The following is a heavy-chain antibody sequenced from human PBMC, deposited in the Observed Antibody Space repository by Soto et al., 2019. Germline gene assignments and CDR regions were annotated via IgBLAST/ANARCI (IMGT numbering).Heavy chain of an antibody. Sequence: QVQLVESGGGVVQPGRSLRLSCAASGFTFSNYGMHWVRQAPGKGLEWVAVIWYDGSNKYYADSVKGRFTISRDNSKNTLYRQMNSLRAEDTAVYYCARGCPYSSSWFCHFDYWGQGTLVTVSS. CDR1: GFTFSNYG. V-gene: IGHV3-33*01. CDR2: IWYDGSNK. D-gene: IGHD6-13*01. CDR3: ARGCPYSSSWFCHFDY. J-gene: IGHJ4*02.